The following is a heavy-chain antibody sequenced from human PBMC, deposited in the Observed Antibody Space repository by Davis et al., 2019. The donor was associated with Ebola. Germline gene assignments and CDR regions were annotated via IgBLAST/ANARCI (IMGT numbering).Heavy chain of an antibody. Sequence: ASVKVSCKASGYTLTDYYIHWVRQAPGQGLEWMGWINPNSGGTIYAQTFQGRVTMTRDTSISTAYMELSRLRSDDTAVYYCARGPNQLLLNWFDPWGQGTLVTVSS. V-gene: IGHV1-2*02. CDR2: INPNSGGT. D-gene: IGHD2-2*01. CDR1: GYTLTDYY. CDR3: ARGPNQLLLNWFDP. J-gene: IGHJ5*02.